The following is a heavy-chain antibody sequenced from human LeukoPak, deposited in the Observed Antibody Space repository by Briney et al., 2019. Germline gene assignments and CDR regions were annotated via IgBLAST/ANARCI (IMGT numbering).Heavy chain of an antibody. Sequence: PSETLSLTCTVSGGSISSRTYYWGWIRQPPGKGLEWIGSIYYGGTTYYNPSLKSRVTISVDTSKNQFSLKLSSVTAADTAVYYCARERGGWSSGWSPYRQTQYYYYYMDVWGKGTTVTVSS. V-gene: IGHV4-39*07. CDR3: ARERGGWSSGWSPYRQTQYYYYYMDV. J-gene: IGHJ6*03. D-gene: IGHD6-19*01. CDR2: IYYGGTT. CDR1: GGSISSRTYY.